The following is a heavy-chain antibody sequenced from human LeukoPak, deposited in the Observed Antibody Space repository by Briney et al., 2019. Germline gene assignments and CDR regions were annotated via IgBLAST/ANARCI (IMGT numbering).Heavy chain of an antibody. V-gene: IGHV1-69*05. J-gene: IGHJ4*02. CDR2: IIPIFGTA. CDR3: ARAPPSASLQGGYYEYYFDY. CDR1: GGTFSSYA. Sequence: ASVTVSCMASGGTFSSYAISWVRQAPGRGVEWMGGIIPIFGTANYAQKFQGRVTITTDESTSTAYMELSSLRSEDTAVYYCARAPPSASLQGGYYEYYFDYWGQGTLVTVSS. D-gene: IGHD3-3*01.